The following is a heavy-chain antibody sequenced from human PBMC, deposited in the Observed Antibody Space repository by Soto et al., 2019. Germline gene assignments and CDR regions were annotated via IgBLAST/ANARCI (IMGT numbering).Heavy chain of an antibody. V-gene: IGHV4-30-4*01. J-gene: IGHJ5*02. D-gene: IGHD5-12*01. Sequence: TLSLTCTVSGGSISSGDYYWSWIRQPPGKGLEWIGYIYYTGSTNYNPSLKSRVTISVDTSKNQFSLKLSSVTAADTAVYYCAGYGGYEGLRFDPWGQGTLVTVSS. CDR2: IYYTGST. CDR3: AGYGGYEGLRFDP. CDR1: GGSISSGDYY.